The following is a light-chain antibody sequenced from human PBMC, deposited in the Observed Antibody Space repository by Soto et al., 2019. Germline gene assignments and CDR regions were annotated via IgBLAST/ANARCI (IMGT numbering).Light chain of an antibody. J-gene: IGKJ2*01. CDR2: GAS. V-gene: IGKV3-15*01. CDR3: QQYYNWYT. CDR1: QSISSN. Sequence: EIMMTQSPATLSVSPGDRATFSCRASQSISSNLAWYQQKPGQAPRLLIYGASTRATGIPARFSGSVSGTEFTLTISSVQSEDFAVYCCQQYYNWYTFGQGTKLEIK.